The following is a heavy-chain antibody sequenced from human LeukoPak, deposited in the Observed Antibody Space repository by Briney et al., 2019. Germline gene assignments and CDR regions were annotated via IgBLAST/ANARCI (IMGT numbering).Heavy chain of an antibody. V-gene: IGHV3-74*01. CDR2: INSDGSST. CDR3: AREVGGATTKWFDP. CDR1: GFTFSSYW. J-gene: IGHJ5*02. D-gene: IGHD1-26*01. Sequence: GGSLRLSCAASGFTFSSYWMHWVRQAPGKGLVWVSRINSDGSSTSYADSVKGRFTISRDNAKNSLYLQMNSLRAEDTAVYYCAREVGGATTKWFDPWGQGTLVTVSS.